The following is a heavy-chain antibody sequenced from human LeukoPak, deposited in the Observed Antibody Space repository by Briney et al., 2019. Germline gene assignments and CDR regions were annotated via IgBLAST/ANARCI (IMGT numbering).Heavy chain of an antibody. CDR3: ARGGTFPFDY. V-gene: IGHV3-23*01. J-gene: IGHJ4*02. CDR2: ISRRDDYT. D-gene: IGHD3-16*01. CDR1: GFAFSSYA. Sequence: GGSLRLSSAASGFAFSSYAMSWVRQPPGKGLEWVSVISRRDDYTYYADSVKGRFTISRDNAKNTLFLQMNSLRAEDTAVYYCARGGTFPFDYWGQGTLVTVSS.